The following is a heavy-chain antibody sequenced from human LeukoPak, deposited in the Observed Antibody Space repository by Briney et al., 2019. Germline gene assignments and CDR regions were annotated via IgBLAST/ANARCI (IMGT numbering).Heavy chain of an antibody. CDR2: IYYSGST. CDR1: GGSISSSSYY. CDR3: ARPGVGGSYYHFDY. Sequence: SETLSLTCTVSGGSISSSSYYWGWIRQPPGKGLEWIGSIYYSGSTCYNPSLKSRVTISVDTSKNQFSLKLSSVTAADTAVYYCARPGVGGSYYHFDYWGQGTLVTVSS. J-gene: IGHJ4*02. V-gene: IGHV4-39*01. D-gene: IGHD1-26*01.